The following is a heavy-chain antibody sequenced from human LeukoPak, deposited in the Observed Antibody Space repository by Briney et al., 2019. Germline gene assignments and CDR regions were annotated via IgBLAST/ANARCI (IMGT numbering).Heavy chain of an antibody. CDR1: GFSLSTSGVG. Sequence: SGPTLVNPTQTLTLTCTFSGFSLSTSGVGVGWIRQPPGKALEWLAFIYWDDDKRYSPSLKRRLTITKDTSKNQVVLTMTNLDPVDTATYYCAHIISSGWYGDFWGQGTLVTVSS. V-gene: IGHV2-5*02. D-gene: IGHD6-19*01. CDR2: IYWDDDK. J-gene: IGHJ4*02. CDR3: AHIISSGWYGDF.